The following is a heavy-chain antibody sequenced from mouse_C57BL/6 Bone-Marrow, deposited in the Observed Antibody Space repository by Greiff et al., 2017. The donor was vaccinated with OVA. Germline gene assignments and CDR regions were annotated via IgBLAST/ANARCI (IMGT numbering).Heavy chain of an antibody. Sequence: VQLKESGAELVRPGASVKLSCTASGFNIKDDYMHWVKQRPEQGLEWIGWIDPENGDTEYASKFQGKATITADTSSNTAYLQLSSLTSEDTAVYYCTTPIYYGYDGVDYWGQGTTLTVSS. CDR2: IDPENGDT. V-gene: IGHV14-4*01. CDR3: TTPIYYGYDGVDY. CDR1: GFNIKDDY. D-gene: IGHD2-2*01. J-gene: IGHJ2*01.